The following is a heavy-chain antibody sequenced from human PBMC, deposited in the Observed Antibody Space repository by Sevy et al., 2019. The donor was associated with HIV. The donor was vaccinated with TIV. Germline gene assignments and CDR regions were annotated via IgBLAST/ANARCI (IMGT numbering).Heavy chain of an antibody. CDR3: ARDLPPLDYYGSGSYYTSDY. V-gene: IGHV1-18*01. CDR1: GYTFISHG. J-gene: IGHJ4*02. Sequence: ASVKVSCKASGYTFISHGISWVRQAPGQGLEWVGWISTYNDDTMYAQKVQGRVTMTTDTSTTTVFMELRSLRSDDTAIYYCARDLPPLDYYGSGSYYTSDYWGQGTLVTVSS. CDR2: ISTYNDDT. D-gene: IGHD3-10*01.